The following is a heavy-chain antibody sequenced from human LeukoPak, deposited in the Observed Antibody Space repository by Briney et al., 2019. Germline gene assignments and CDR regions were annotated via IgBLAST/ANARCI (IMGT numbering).Heavy chain of an antibody. CDR2: ISGSSSDI. D-gene: IGHD3-22*01. J-gene: IGHJ4*02. Sequence: GGSLRLSCAASGFTFRNYAMNWVRQAPGKGLEWVSSISGSSSDIYYADSVKGRFTISRDNAKNSLYLQMSSLRAEDTAIYYCARRGYYDYSGYDYWGQGTLVTVSS. CDR3: ARRGYYDYSGYDY. V-gene: IGHV3-21*01. CDR1: GFTFRNYA.